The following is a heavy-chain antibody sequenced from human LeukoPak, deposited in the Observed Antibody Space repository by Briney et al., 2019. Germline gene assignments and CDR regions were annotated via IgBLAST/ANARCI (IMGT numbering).Heavy chain of an antibody. V-gene: IGHV1-69*05. CDR2: IIPIFGTA. CDR3: ARGILAAAVLTHH. J-gene: IGHJ5*02. CDR1: GGTFSSYA. Sequence: SVKVSCKASGGTFSSYAISWVRQAPGQGLEWMGRIIPIFGTANYAQKFQGRVTITTDESTSTAYMELSRLRSEDTALYYCARGILAAAVLTHHWGQGTLVTVSS. D-gene: IGHD6-13*01.